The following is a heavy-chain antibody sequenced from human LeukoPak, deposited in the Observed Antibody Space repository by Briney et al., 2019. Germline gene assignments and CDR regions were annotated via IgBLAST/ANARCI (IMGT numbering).Heavy chain of an antibody. J-gene: IGHJ6*03. D-gene: IGHD1-26*01. CDR3: ARDSGSYYYYMDV. Sequence: ASVKVSCKASGYIFTSYYMHWVRQAPGQGLEWMGIINPSGGSTSYAQKFQGRVTMTRDTSTSTVYMELSSLRSEDTAVYYCARDSGSYYYYMDVWGKGTTVTVSS. V-gene: IGHV1-46*01. CDR2: INPSGGST. CDR1: GYIFTSYY.